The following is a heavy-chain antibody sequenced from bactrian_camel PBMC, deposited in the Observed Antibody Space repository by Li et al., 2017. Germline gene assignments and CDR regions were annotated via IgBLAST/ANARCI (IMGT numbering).Heavy chain of an antibody. J-gene: IGHJ4*01. CDR2: ICQGGVNT. D-gene: IGHD2*01. CDR1: RDTLTHNC. Sequence: DVQLVESGGGLVQPGGSLTLSRVKSRDTLTHNCMGWWRQVPGKVREGIAAICQGGVNTSYADSVKGRFTISQDNARNTQYLQMNSLKPEDTAMYYCASSARLCYTFYTTAYDSWGQGTQVTVS. V-gene: IGHV3S31*01. CDR3: ASSARLCYTFYTTAYDS.